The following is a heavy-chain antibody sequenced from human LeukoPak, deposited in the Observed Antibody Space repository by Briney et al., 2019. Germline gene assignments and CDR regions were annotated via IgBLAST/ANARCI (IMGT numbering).Heavy chain of an antibody. V-gene: IGHV1-2*02. D-gene: IGHD2-15*01. CDR3: ARVPSAPEELLQYYFDY. CDR2: INPNSGGT. CDR1: GYTFTGYY. Sequence: GASVKVSCKASGYTFTGYYMHWVRQAPGQGLEWMGWINPNSGGTNYAQKFQGRVTMTRDTSISTAYMELSRLRSDDTAVYYCARVPSAPEELLQYYFDYWGQGTLVTVSS. J-gene: IGHJ4*02.